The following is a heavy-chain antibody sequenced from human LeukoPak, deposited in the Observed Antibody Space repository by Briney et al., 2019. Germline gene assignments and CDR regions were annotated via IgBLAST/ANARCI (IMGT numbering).Heavy chain of an antibody. CDR1: GASISRADW. Sequence: SSGTLSLTCSVSGASISRADWWRWVRQSPGKGLEWIGEIYHSGSTNYNPSLKSRLTISVDKSKNQFSLKLSSVTAADTAVYYCARGHCVSTSCYAGGYYYYGMDVWGQGATVTVSS. J-gene: IGHJ6*02. CDR2: IYHSGST. V-gene: IGHV4-4*02. CDR3: ARGHCVSTSCYAGGYYYYGMDV. D-gene: IGHD2-2*01.